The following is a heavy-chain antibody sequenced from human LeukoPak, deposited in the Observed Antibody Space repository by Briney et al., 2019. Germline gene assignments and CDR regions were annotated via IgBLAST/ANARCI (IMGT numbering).Heavy chain of an antibody. V-gene: IGHV1-46*01. Sequence: ASVKVSCKATGYTFTAYYMHWVRQAPGQGLGGRGLINPSGSDTVYAQKFQGRVTMTRDMSTSTDYMELSSLRFDDTAVYYCARDNSVGDTAWWFDPWGQGTLVTVSS. J-gene: IGHJ5*02. CDR1: GYTFTAYY. CDR3: ARDNSVGDTAWWFDP. D-gene: IGHD1-26*01. CDR2: INPSGSDT.